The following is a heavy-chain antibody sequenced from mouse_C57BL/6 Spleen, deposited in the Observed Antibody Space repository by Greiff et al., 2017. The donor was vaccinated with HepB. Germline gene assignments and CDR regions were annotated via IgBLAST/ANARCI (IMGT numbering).Heavy chain of an antibody. CDR1: GYTFTDYN. Sequence: EVQLQESGPELVKPGASVKMSCKASGYTFTDYNMHWVKQSHGKSLEWIGYINPNNGGTSYNQKFKGKATLTVNKSSSTAYMELRSLTSEDAAVYYCARSGLRAWFAYWGQGTLVTVSA. CDR2: INPNNGGT. J-gene: IGHJ3*01. D-gene: IGHD2-4*01. CDR3: ARSGLRAWFAY. V-gene: IGHV1-22*01.